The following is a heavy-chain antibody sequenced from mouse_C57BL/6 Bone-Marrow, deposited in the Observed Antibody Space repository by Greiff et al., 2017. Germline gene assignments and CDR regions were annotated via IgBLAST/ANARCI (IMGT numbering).Heavy chain of an antibody. CDR3: ARPSFMTTVVAKDY. J-gene: IGHJ2*01. V-gene: IGHV1-64*01. Sequence: QVQLQQPGAELVKPGASVKLSCKASGYTFTSYWMHWVKQRPGQGLEWIGMIHPNSGSTNYNEKFKSKATLTVDKSSSTAYMQLSSLTSEDSAVYYCARPSFMTTVVAKDYWGQGTTLTVSS. CDR1: GYTFTSYW. D-gene: IGHD1-1*01. CDR2: IHPNSGST.